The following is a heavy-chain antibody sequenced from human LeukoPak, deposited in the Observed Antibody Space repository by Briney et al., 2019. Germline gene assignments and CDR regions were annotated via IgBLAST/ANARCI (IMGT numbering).Heavy chain of an antibody. CDR1: GYTFTTYG. J-gene: IGHJ4*02. D-gene: IGHD6-19*01. CDR3: ARGMAVAGIYMY. V-gene: IGHV1-18*01. CDR2: ISGYSDNT. Sequence: ASVKVSCTASGYTFTTYGISWVRQAPGQGLEWMGWISGYSDNTKYSQKLQGRVTVTKDTSTSTAYMELRSLRSDDTAVYYCARGMAVAGIYMYWGQGTLVTVSS.